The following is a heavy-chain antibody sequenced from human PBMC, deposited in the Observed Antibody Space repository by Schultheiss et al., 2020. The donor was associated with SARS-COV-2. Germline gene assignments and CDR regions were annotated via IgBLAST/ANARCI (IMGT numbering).Heavy chain of an antibody. CDR3: ARGPTVGTVADIVVVVADKKEYGMDV. J-gene: IGHJ6*02. CDR1: GYTFTSYG. D-gene: IGHD2-15*01. V-gene: IGHV1-18*01. Sequence: ASVKVSCKASGYTFTSYGISWVRQAPGQGLEWMGWISAYNGNTNYAQKLQGRVTMTTDTSTSTAYMELRSLRSDDTAVYYCARGPTVGTVADIVVVVADKKEYGMDVWGQGTTVTVSS. CDR2: ISAYNGNT.